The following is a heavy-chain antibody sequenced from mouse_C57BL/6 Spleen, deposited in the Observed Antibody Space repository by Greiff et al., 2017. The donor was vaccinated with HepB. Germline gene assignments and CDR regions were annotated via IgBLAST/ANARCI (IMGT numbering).Heavy chain of an antibody. CDR1: GYTFTSYW. V-gene: IGHV1-59*01. Sequence: QVQLQQPGAELVRPGTSVKLSCKASGYTFTSYWMHWVKQRPVQGLEWIGVIDPSDSYTNYNQKFKGKATLTVDTSSSTAYMQLSSLTSEDSAVYYCARRHYYGSRGYYFDYWGQGTTLTVSS. J-gene: IGHJ2*01. CDR3: ARRHYYGSRGYYFDY. CDR2: IDPSDSYT. D-gene: IGHD1-1*01.